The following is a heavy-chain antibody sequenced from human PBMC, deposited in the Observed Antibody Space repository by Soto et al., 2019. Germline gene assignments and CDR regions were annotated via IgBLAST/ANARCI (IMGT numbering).Heavy chain of an antibody. CDR3: EKEEQWLVLNQKPFDY. CDR2: ISSSGGST. J-gene: IGHJ4*02. V-gene: IGHV3-23*01. Sequence: HPGGSLRLSCAASGFTFSSYAMSWVRQAPGKGLEWVSAISSSGGSTYYADSVKGRFTISRDNSKNTLYLQMNSLRAEDTAVYYCEKEEQWLVLNQKPFDYWGQGTLVTVSS. D-gene: IGHD6-19*01. CDR1: GFTFSSYA.